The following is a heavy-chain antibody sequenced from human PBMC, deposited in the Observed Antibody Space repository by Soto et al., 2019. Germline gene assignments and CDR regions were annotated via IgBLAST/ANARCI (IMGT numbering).Heavy chain of an antibody. CDR2: ISGGGDGT. V-gene: IGHV3-23*01. D-gene: IGHD6-6*01. CDR1: GFTFSTYA. Sequence: GGSLRLSCAASGFTFSTYAMSWVRQAPGKGLEWVSTISGGGDGTYYADSVKGRFTISRDNSKNTMYLQMDSLRAEDTAVYYCAKDRPTTSSSTMDVWGKGTTVTVSS. J-gene: IGHJ6*04. CDR3: AKDRPTTSSSTMDV.